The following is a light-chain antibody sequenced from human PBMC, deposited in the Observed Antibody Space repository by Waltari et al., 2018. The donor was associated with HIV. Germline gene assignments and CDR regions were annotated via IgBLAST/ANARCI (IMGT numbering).Light chain of an antibody. V-gene: IGKV3-15*01. CDR1: QNVITN. CDR3: QQYNNWPLT. J-gene: IGKJ4*01. CDR2: AAS. Sequence: EIVMTQSPASLSVSPGERATLSCRASQNVITNLVWYQQKPGQLSRLLIYAASTRAPGIPARFSGSGSGTEFTLTISSLQSEDFAVYFCQQYNNWPLTFGGGTKVEI.